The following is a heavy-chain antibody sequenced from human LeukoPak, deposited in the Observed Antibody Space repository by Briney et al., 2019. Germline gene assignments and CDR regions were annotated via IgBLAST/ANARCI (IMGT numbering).Heavy chain of an antibody. J-gene: IGHJ4*02. CDR1: GGSISSSSYY. Sequence: PSETLSLTCTVSGGSISSSSYYWGWIRQPPGKGLEWIGSIYYSGSTYYNPSLKSRVTISVDTSKNQFSLKLSSVTAADTAVYYCARGVSRRGIVATTNYFDYWGQGTLVTVSS. D-gene: IGHD5-12*01. V-gene: IGHV4-39*07. CDR3: ARGVSRRGIVATTNYFDY. CDR2: IYYSGST.